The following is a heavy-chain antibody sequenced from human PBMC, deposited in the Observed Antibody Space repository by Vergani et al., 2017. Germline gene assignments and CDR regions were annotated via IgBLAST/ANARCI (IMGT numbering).Heavy chain of an antibody. CDR2: IRYDGSNK. CDR3: TGYDSSGLNY. CDR1: GFTFSSYG. D-gene: IGHD3-22*01. V-gene: IGHV3-30*02. Sequence: QVQLVESGGGVVQPGGSLRLSCAASGFTFSSYGMHWVRQAPGKGLEWVAFIRYDGSNKYYADSVKGRFTISRDNSKNTLYLQMNSLRAEDTAVYYCTGYDSSGLNYWGQGTLVTVSS. J-gene: IGHJ4*02.